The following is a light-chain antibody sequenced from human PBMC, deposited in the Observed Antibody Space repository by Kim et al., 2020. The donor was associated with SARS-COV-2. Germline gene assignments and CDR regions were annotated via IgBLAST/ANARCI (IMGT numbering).Light chain of an antibody. J-gene: IGKJ1*01. V-gene: IGKV3-20*01. CDR2: GAS. Sequence: SPGERATPSCRASQSLSINSLAWYQQTPGQAPRLVIYGASSRAAGIPDRFSGSGSGTDFTLTISRLEPDDFAVYYCQQYGSSPWTFGPGTKVDIK. CDR3: QQYGSSPWT. CDR1: QSLSINS.